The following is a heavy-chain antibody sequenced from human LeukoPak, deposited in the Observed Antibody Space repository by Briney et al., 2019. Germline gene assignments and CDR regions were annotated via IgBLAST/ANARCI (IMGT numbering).Heavy chain of an antibody. Sequence: PGGSLRLSCAASGFTFSSYAMHWVRQAPGKGLEWVAVISYDGSNKYYADSVKGRFTISRDNSKNTLYLQMNSLRAEDAAVYYCARDPPYCSGGSCYSRFDYWGQGTLVTVSS. D-gene: IGHD2-15*01. CDR1: GFTFSSYA. CDR2: ISYDGSNK. J-gene: IGHJ4*02. V-gene: IGHV3-30*04. CDR3: ARDPPYCSGGSCYSRFDY.